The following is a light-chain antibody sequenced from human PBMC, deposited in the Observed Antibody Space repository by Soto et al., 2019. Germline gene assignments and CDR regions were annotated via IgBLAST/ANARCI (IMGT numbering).Light chain of an antibody. CDR2: AAS. CDR1: QTISSW. Sequence: DIQMTQSPSTLSGSVGDRVTIPCQASQTISSWLAWYQQKPGKAPNLLIYAASTLQSGVPSRFSGSGSGTDFTLTINSLQPEDFATYYCQQVYRMPPTFGQGTKVDIK. CDR3: QQVYRMPPT. J-gene: IGKJ1*01. V-gene: IGKV1-39*01.